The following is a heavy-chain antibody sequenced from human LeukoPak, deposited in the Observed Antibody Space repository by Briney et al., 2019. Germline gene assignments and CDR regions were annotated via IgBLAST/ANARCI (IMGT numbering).Heavy chain of an antibody. CDR1: GGSFSGYY. Sequence: SETLSLTCAVYGGSFSGYYWSWIRQPPGKGLEWIGEINHSGSTNYNPSLKSRVTISVDTSKNQFSLKLSSVTAADTAVYYCARARLLTRYFDYWGQGTLVTVSS. V-gene: IGHV4-34*01. CDR3: ARARLLTRYFDY. CDR2: INHSGST. J-gene: IGHJ4*02. D-gene: IGHD3-9*01.